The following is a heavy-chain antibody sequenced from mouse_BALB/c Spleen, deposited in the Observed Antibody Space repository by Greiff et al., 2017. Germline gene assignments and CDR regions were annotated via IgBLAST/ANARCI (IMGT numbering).Heavy chain of an antibody. CDR3: ARSSDYAMDY. V-gene: IGHV1-87*01. Sequence: QVQLQQSGAELARPGASVKLSCKASGYTFTSYWMQWVKQRPGQGLEWIGAIYPGDGDTRYTQKFKGKATLTADKSSSTAYMQLSSLASEDSAVYYCARSSDYAMDYWGQGTSVTVSS. J-gene: IGHJ4*01. CDR1: GYTFTSYW. CDR2: IYPGDGDT.